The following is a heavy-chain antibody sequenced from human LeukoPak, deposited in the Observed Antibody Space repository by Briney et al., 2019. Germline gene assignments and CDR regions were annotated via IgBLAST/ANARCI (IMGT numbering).Heavy chain of an antibody. D-gene: IGHD3-10*01. CDR3: ARDIQVWFGEVSYYYYGMDV. J-gene: IGHJ6*02. V-gene: IGHV1-3*01. CDR1: GYTFTSYA. Sequence: ASVKVSCKASGYTFTSYAMHWVRQAPGQRLEWMGWINAGNCNTKYSQKFQGRVTITRDTSASTAYMELSSLRSEDTAVYYRARDIQVWFGEVSYYYYGMDVWGQGTTVTVSS. CDR2: INAGNCNT.